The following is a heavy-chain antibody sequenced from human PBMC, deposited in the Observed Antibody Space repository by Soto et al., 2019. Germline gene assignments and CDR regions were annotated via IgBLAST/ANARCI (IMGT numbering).Heavy chain of an antibody. Sequence: ASVKVSCKAFRYTFGNCYMHWVRQAPGQGLEWMGIINLSGGSTSYAQKFQDRVIMTRDTSTSTVYMELSSLRSEDTAVYYCTRGFISGWYYFDSWGQGTLVTVSS. CDR2: INLSGGST. CDR1: RYTFGNCY. V-gene: IGHV1-46*03. CDR3: TRGFISGWYYFDS. D-gene: IGHD6-19*01. J-gene: IGHJ4*02.